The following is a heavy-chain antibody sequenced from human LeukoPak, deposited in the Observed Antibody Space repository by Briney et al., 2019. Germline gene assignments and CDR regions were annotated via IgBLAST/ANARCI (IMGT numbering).Heavy chain of an antibody. CDR2: INHSGST. Sequence: SETLSLTWAVYGGSLISYYWSWIRQPPGKGLEWIGEINHSGSTNYNPSLKSRVTISVDTSKNQFSLKLSSVTAADTAVYYCARWEGGSYYDFDYWGQGTLVTVSS. CDR1: GGSLISYY. CDR3: ARWEGGSYYDFDY. J-gene: IGHJ4*02. D-gene: IGHD1-26*01. V-gene: IGHV4-34*01.